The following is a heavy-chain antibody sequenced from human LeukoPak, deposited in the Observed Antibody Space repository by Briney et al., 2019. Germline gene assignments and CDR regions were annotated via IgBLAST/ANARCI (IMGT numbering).Heavy chain of an antibody. V-gene: IGHV3-9*01. CDR3: AKFSTRGSGLSGAFDI. J-gene: IGHJ3*02. CDR1: GFTFDDYA. Sequence: GGSLRLSCAASGFTFDDYAMHWVRQAPGKGLEWVSGISWNSGSIGYADSVKGRFTISRDNAKNSLYLQMNSLRVEDTALYYCAKFSTRGSGLSGAFDIWGQGTMVTVSS. CDR2: ISWNSGSI. D-gene: IGHD2-2*01.